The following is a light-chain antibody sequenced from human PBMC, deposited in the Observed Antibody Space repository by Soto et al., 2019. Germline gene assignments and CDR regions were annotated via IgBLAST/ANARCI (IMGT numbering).Light chain of an antibody. CDR1: QSVISNY. CDR2: GAS. CDR3: QQYGTSPRT. V-gene: IGKV3-20*01. J-gene: IGKJ1*01. Sequence: EIVLTQSPGTLSLSPGERATLSCRASQSVISNYLAWYQQKPGQAPRLLIYGASSRPTGVPDRFSGSGSGTDFTLTISRLEPEDFAVFYCQQYGTSPRTFGQGTKVEVK.